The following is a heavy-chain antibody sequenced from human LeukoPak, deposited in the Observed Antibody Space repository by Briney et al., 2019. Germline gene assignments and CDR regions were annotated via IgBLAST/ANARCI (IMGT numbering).Heavy chain of an antibody. Sequence: NPSETLSLTCTVSGGSISSSSYYWGWIRQPPGKGLEWIGSIYYSGSTYYNPSLKSRVTISVDTSKNQFSLKLSSVTAADTAVYYCARQGLGITMVRGVTEFWGQGTLVTVSS. CDR2: IYYSGST. V-gene: IGHV4-39*01. J-gene: IGHJ4*02. CDR3: ARQGLGITMVRGVTEF. D-gene: IGHD3-10*01. CDR1: GGSISSSSYY.